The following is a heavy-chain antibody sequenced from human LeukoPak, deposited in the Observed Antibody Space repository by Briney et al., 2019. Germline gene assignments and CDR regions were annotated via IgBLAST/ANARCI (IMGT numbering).Heavy chain of an antibody. Sequence: GSLRLSCAASGFTFSDYSMNWVRQAPGKGLEWVSYIDGSGDTIYYADSVKGRFTISRDNAKNSLDLQMNSLRDEDTAVYYCSRRFDCWGKGTLVTDSS. CDR2: IDGSGDTI. CDR3: SRRFDC. V-gene: IGHV3-48*02. J-gene: IGHJ4*02. CDR1: GFTFSDYS.